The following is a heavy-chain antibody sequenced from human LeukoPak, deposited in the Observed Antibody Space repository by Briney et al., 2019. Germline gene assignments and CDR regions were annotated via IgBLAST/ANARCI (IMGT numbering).Heavy chain of an antibody. CDR1: GGSISSYY. V-gene: IGHV4-59*12. Sequence: SETLSLTCTVSGGSISSYYWSWIRQPPGKGLEWIGYIYYSGSTNYNPSLKSRVTISVDTSKNQFSLKLSSVTAADTAVYYCAHGSDYYDSSGSFDYWGQGTLVTVSS. J-gene: IGHJ4*02. CDR3: AHGSDYYDSSGSFDY. CDR2: IYYSGST. D-gene: IGHD3-22*01.